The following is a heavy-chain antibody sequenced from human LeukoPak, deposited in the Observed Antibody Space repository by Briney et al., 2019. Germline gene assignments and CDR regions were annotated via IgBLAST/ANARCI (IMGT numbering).Heavy chain of an antibody. CDR3: AREDGDAFDI. CDR2: IGSSGGSR. V-gene: IGHV3-48*03. Sequence: GGSLRLSCEASGFTFSSYELDWVRRAPGKGLEWVSYIGSSGGSRYYADSVKGRFTSSRDNAKNSLYLQMNSLRVEDTAVYYCAREDGDAFDIWGQGTVVSVSS. J-gene: IGHJ3*02. CDR1: GFTFSSYE. D-gene: IGHD5-24*01.